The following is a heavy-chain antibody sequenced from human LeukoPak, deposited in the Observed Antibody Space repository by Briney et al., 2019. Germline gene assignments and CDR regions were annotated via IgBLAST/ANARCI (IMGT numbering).Heavy chain of an antibody. CDR2: ISGSGGSISGSGGTTT. J-gene: IGHJ4*02. D-gene: IGHD5-24*01. V-gene: IGHV3-23*01. Sequence: GGSLRLSCAASGFTFSSYAMSWVRQAPGKGLEWVSAISGSGGSISGSGGTTTYYADSVKGRFTISRDNSKNTLYLQMNSLRAEDTAVYYCAKYRAKMATISYFDYWGQGTLVTVSS. CDR3: AKYRAKMATISYFDY. CDR1: GFTFSSYA.